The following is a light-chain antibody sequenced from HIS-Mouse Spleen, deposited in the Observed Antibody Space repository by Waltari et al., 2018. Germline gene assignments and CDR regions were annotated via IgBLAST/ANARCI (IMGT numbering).Light chain of an antibody. CDR1: SSDVGGYNY. J-gene: IGLJ3*02. CDR2: EVS. Sequence: QSALTQPASVSGSPGQSITISCTGTSSDVGGYNYVSCYQQHPGKAPELMIYEVSNRPSGVSNRFTGSKSGNTASLTISGLQAEDEADYYCSSYTSSSSWVFGGGTKLTVL. V-gene: IGLV2-14*01. CDR3: SSYTSSSSWV.